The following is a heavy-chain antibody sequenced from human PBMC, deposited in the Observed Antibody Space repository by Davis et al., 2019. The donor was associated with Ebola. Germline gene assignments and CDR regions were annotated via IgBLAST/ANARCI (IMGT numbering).Heavy chain of an antibody. Sequence: GESLKISCKVSGYSFTSYWIAWVRQLPGKGLEWMGIIYPADSDIRYSPSFRGQVTISADKSITTAYLRWSSLKASDTAMYYCARPGTAGTVDGFDIWGHGTMVTVSS. CDR3: ARPGTAGTVDGFDI. V-gene: IGHV5-51*01. J-gene: IGHJ3*02. CDR2: IYPADSDI. D-gene: IGHD1-1*01. CDR1: GYSFTSYW.